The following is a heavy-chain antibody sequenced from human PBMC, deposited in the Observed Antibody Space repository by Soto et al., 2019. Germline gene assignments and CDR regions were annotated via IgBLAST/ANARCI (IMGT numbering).Heavy chain of an antibody. CDR1: GFTFDDYG. D-gene: IGHD2-15*01. CDR2: INWNGGST. Sequence: GGSLRLSCAASGFTFDDYGMSWVRQAPGKGLEWVSGINWNGGSTGYADSVKGRFTISRDNAKNSLYLQMNSLRAEDTALYHCAREEEYCSGGSCYSPLDGYFDLWGRGTLVTVSS. V-gene: IGHV3-20*01. CDR3: AREEEYCSGGSCYSPLDGYFDL. J-gene: IGHJ2*01.